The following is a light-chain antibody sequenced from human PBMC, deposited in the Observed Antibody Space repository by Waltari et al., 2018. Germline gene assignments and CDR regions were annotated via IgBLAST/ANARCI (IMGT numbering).Light chain of an antibody. J-gene: IGLJ3*02. CDR1: SSDVGGYNY. CDR3: SSYTSSSTRV. V-gene: IGLV2-14*01. Sequence: QSALTQPASVSGSPGQSITISCTGTSSDVGGYNYVSWYQQHPGKAPKLMIYDVRNRPSGVSSRFCGSKSGNAASRTISGLQAEDEADYYCSSYTSSSTRVFGGGTKLTVL. CDR2: DVR.